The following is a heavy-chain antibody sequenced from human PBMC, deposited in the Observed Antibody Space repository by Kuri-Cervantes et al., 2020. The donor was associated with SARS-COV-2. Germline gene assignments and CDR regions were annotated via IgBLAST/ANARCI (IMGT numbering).Heavy chain of an antibody. CDR2: IRYDGSNK. J-gene: IGHJ3*02. Sequence: GGSLRLSCAASGFTFSSYAMRWVRQAPGKGLEWVAFIRYDGSNKYYADSVKGRFTISRDNSKNTLYLQMNSLRAEDTAVYYCARDDEVTTHYGAAFDIWGQGTMVTVSS. CDR1: GFTFSSYA. D-gene: IGHD4-11*01. CDR3: ARDDEVTTHYGAAFDI. V-gene: IGHV3-30*02.